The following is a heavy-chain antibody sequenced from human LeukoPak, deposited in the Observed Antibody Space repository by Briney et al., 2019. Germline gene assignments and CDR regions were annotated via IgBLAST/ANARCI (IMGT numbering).Heavy chain of an antibody. CDR3: ARVDGCSGGSCNWFWPDY. J-gene: IGHJ4*02. D-gene: IGHD2-15*01. Sequence: GGSLRLSCAASGFTFSSYRMNWVRQAPGKGLEWVSSISSSSSYIYYADSVKGRFTISRDNAKNSLYLQMNSLRAEDTAVYYCARVDGCSGGSCNWFWPDYWGQGTLVTVSS. V-gene: IGHV3-21*01. CDR2: ISSSSSYI. CDR1: GFTFSSYR.